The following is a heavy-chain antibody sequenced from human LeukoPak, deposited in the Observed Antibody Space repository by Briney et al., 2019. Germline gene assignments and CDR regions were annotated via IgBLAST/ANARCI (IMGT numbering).Heavy chain of an antibody. Sequence: PSETLSLTCAVSGGSISSYYWSWIRQPPGKGLEFIGHIYYSGSTNCNPSLKSRVTISVDTFKKQFSLNLSSVTAADTAVYYCAGAFPDSSRYIGPLDHWGQGTLVTVSP. CDR2: IYYSGST. J-gene: IGHJ4*02. CDR3: AGAFPDSSRYIGPLDH. CDR1: GGSISSYY. V-gene: IGHV4-59*01. D-gene: IGHD3-22*01.